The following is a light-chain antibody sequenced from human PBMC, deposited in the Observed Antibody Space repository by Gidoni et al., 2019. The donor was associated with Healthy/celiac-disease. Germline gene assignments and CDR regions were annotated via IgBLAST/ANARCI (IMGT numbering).Light chain of an antibody. J-gene: IGLJ2*01. CDR3: QAWDSSTAV. V-gene: IGLV3-1*01. CDR1: KLGDKY. Sequence: SYELTQPPSVSVSPGQTASITCSGDKLGDKYACWYQQKAGQSPVLVIYQDNKRPSGIPERLSGSNSGNTATLTISGAQAMDDADYYCQAWDSSTAVFGGGTKLTVL. CDR2: QDN.